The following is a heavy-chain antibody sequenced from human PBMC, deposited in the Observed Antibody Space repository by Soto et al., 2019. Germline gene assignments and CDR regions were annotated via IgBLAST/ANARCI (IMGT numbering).Heavy chain of an antibody. CDR2: INSGSTII. J-gene: IGHJ4*02. Sequence: EVQLVESGGGLVQPGGSLRLSCAASGFTFNGYGMNWVRQGPGKGLEWVSYINSGSTIIYYADSVKGRFTISRDNAENSLYVQMNSLRDDDTAVYYCARDRGAPRKYYFDSWGQGALVTVSS. V-gene: IGHV3-48*02. CDR1: GFTFNGYG. D-gene: IGHD1-26*01. CDR3: ARDRGAPRKYYFDS.